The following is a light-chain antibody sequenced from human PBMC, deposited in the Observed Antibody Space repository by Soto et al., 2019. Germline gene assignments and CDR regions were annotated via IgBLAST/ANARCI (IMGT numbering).Light chain of an antibody. CDR3: QQGKSFPFT. J-gene: IGKJ3*01. CDR1: RAISTW. V-gene: IGKV1D-12*01. Sequence: DIQMTQSPSSVSASVGDRVTITCRASRAISTWLAWYQQKPGKAPKLLIYGASNLQSGVSSRFSGSGSGTDFTLTISSLQPEDFATYYCQQGKSFPFTFGPGTKVDIK. CDR2: GAS.